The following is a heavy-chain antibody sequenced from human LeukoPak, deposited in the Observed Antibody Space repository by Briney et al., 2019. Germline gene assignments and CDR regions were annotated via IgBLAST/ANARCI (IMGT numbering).Heavy chain of an antibody. Sequence: SETLSLTCAVYGGSFSGYYWSWIRQPPGKGLEWIGNISYSGSTSYNPSLKSRVTIAVDTSKNQFSLRLTSVTAADTAVYYCATTGTLYYYYDSGTYRNWGQGTLVTVSS. V-gene: IGHV4-34*01. CDR2: ISYSGST. D-gene: IGHD3-22*01. CDR3: ATTGTLYYYYDSGTYRN. J-gene: IGHJ4*02. CDR1: GGSFSGYY.